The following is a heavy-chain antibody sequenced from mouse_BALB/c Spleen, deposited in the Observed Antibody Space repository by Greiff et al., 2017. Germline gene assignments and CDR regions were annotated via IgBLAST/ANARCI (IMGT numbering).Heavy chain of an antibody. Sequence: EVKLQESGPGLVKPSQSLSLTCTVTGYSITSDYAWNWIRQFPGNKLEWMGYISYSGSTSYNPSLKSRISITRDTSKNQFFLQLNSVTTEDTATYYCARSGPSYAMDYWGQGTSVTVSS. CDR1: GYSITSDYA. V-gene: IGHV3-2*02. D-gene: IGHD4-1*01. CDR2: ISYSGST. J-gene: IGHJ4*01. CDR3: ARSGPSYAMDY.